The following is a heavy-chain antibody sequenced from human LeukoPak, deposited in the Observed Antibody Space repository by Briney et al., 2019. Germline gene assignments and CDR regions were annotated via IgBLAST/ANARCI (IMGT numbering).Heavy chain of an antibody. CDR3: AREYTAIPAWFYP. J-gene: IGHJ5*02. Sequence: ASVKVSCQASGYTFTGYYMHWVRQAPGQGLEWMGWINPNSGGTNYAQKLQGRVTMTRDTSIRAAYMELISLRSDSTAVYYRAREYTAIPAWFYPGGQGTLVTVSS. D-gene: IGHD5-18*01. CDR1: GYTFTGYY. V-gene: IGHV1-2*02. CDR2: INPNSGGT.